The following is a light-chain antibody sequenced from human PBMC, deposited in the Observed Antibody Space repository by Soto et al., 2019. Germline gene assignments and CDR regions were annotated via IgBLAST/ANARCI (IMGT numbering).Light chain of an antibody. CDR3: AAWDDSLNGFWV. V-gene: IGLV1-44*01. CDR2: SNN. Sequence: QSVLTQPPSASGTPGQRVTISCSGSSSNIGSNTVNWYQQLPGTAPKLLIYSNNQRPSGVPDRFSGSKSRTSASLAISGLQAEDEADYYCAAWDDSLNGFWVFGGGTQLTVL. CDR1: SSNIGSNT. J-gene: IGLJ3*02.